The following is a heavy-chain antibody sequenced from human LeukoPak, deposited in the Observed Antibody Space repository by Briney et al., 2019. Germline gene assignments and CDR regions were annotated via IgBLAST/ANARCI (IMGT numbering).Heavy chain of an antibody. V-gene: IGHV3-74*01. Sequence: GGSLRLSCAASGFTFSNYWMHWVRQAPGKGLVWVSRINSDGSGTTYADSVRGRFTISRDNAKNTLYLQVNSLRAEDTPVYYCARTEGTVAYDSWGQGTLVTVSS. J-gene: IGHJ5*01. CDR3: ARTEGTVAYDS. CDR2: INSDGSGT. CDR1: GFTFSNYW. D-gene: IGHD4-23*01.